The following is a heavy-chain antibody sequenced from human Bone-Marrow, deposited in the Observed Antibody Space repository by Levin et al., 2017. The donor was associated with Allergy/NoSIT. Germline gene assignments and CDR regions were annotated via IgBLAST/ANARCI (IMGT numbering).Heavy chain of an antibody. Sequence: PGGSLRLSCAASGFTFSSYAMHWVRQAPGKGLEWVAVISYDGSNKYYADSVKGRFTISRDNSKNTLYLQMNSLRAEDTAVYYCARDTDRLIIAALDYWGQGTLVTVSS. V-gene: IGHV3-30-3*01. CDR3: ARDTDRLIIAALDY. D-gene: IGHD6-6*01. CDR1: GFTFSSYA. CDR2: ISYDGSNK. J-gene: IGHJ4*02.